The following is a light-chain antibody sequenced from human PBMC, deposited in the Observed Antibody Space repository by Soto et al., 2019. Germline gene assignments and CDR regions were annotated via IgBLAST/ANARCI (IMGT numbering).Light chain of an antibody. J-gene: IGKJ1*01. CDR2: GTS. Sequence: EIVLTQSPGTLSLSPGERATLSCRASQTVSSNYLAWYQQKPGQAPRLLVYGTSTTATGIPDRFSGSGSGTDXTLXXSXLEFGYSAXXXXQQYGDSPKTFGPGTKVEIK. CDR1: QTVSSNY. V-gene: IGKV3-20*01. CDR3: QQYGDSPKT.